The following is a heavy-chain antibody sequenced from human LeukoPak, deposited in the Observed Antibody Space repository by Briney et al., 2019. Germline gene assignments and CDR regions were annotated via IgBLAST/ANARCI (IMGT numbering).Heavy chain of an antibody. CDR1: GGSISSGGYY. J-gene: IGHJ4*02. Sequence: AQTLSLTCTVSGGSISSGGYYWSWIRQQPGKGLEWFGYIYYSGSAYSNTSVKSRVTISVDTSKNQFSLKLGSVTAADTAVYYCASRSSIWSGYQDTLYYFDSWGQGTLVAVSS. CDR2: IYYSGSA. CDR3: ASRSSIWSGYQDTLYYFDS. V-gene: IGHV4-31*03. D-gene: IGHD3-3*01.